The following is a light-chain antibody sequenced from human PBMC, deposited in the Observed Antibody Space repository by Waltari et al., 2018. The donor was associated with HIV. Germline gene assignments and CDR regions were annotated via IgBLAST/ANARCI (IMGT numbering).Light chain of an antibody. V-gene: IGLV1-44*01. CDR1: SSNIGSNT. CDR3: AAWDDSLAWV. Sequence: QSVLTQPPSASGTPGQRVTISCSGSSSNIGSNTVNWYQQLPGPAPKPLIYSNNQRPSGVPDRFSGSKSGTSASLAISGLQSEDEADYYCAAWDDSLAWVFGGGTKLTVL. J-gene: IGLJ3*02. CDR2: SNN.